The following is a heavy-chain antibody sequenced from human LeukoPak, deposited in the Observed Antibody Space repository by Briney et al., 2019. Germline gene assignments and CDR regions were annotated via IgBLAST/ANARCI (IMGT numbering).Heavy chain of an antibody. CDR3: VRRRNYDILTGLGDYFDK. CDR2: VYHDGTT. D-gene: IGHD3-9*01. Sequence: TSETLSLTCTVSSASTGSYYWSWIRQLPGKGLEWIGYVYHDGTTNYNPPLKSRVTMSVDTSKNQISLRLSFVTAADTAVYYCVRRRNYDILTGLGDYFDKWGQGTLVTVSS. V-gene: IGHV4-59*08. CDR1: SASTGSYY. J-gene: IGHJ4*02.